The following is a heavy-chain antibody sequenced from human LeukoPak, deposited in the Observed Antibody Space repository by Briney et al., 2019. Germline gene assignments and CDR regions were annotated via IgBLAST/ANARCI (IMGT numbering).Heavy chain of an antibody. CDR3: ARVDESWYFDF. Sequence: SVKVSFKSSAGTFISYAISWVRQPPGQGLEWMGRIIPILDIATYDQKFQGRVTINADNSTSTAYMGLSSLRSEDTDVYYCARVDESWYFDFWGRGTLVTVSS. V-gene: IGHV1-69*04. J-gene: IGHJ2*01. CDR2: IIPILDIA. CDR1: AGTFISYA.